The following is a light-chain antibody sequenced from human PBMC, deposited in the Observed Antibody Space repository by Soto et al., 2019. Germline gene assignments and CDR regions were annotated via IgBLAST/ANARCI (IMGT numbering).Light chain of an antibody. CDR3: QHYNSYQWT. Sequence: DIQMTQSPSTLSASIGDRVTITCRASQTINNWLAWYQQKPGKAPNLLIYHASNLETGFPSRFSGSAFGTEFTLTISSLQPDDFATYYCQHYNSYQWTFGQGTKVDIK. CDR2: HAS. J-gene: IGKJ1*01. V-gene: IGKV1-5*01. CDR1: QTINNW.